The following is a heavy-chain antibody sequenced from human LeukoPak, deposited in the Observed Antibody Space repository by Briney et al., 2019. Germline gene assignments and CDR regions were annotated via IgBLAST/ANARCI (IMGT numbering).Heavy chain of an antibody. CDR1: GFTFSTYS. CDR2: ISSSSSYI. D-gene: IGHD2-2*01. CDR3: ARDFVGSSTSYPPCAFDI. J-gene: IGHJ3*02. V-gene: IGHV3-21*01. Sequence: GGSLRLSCAASGFTFSTYSINWVRQAPGKGLEWVSSISSSSSYIYYADSVKGRFTISRNNAKNSLYLQMNSLRAEDTAVYYCARDFVGSSTSYPPCAFDIWGQGTMVTVSS.